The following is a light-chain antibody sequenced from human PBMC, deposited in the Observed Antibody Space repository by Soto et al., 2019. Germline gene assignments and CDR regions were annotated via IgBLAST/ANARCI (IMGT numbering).Light chain of an antibody. CDR1: QSVSSN. CDR2: GAS. J-gene: IGKJ5*01. Sequence: EIVVTQSPATLSVSPGERATLSCRASQSVSSNLAWYQQKPGQAPRLLIGASTRATGIPDRFSDSGSGTDFTLTISRLEPEDSAVYFCQQYTGPPTTFGQGTRLEIK. CDR3: QQYTGPPTT. V-gene: IGKV3D-15*01.